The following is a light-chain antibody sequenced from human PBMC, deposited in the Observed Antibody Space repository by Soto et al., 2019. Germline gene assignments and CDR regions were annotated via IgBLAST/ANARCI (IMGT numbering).Light chain of an antibody. CDR1: QSLSRN. V-gene: IGKV3-15*01. Sequence: EILMTQSPATLSVSPGERATLSCRASQSLSRNLAWYQQKPGQAPRLLIYGASTRATGIPARFSGSGSGTEFTLTISSLQSEDFAVYYCQHYSTWLWTFGQGTKVEIK. CDR2: GAS. J-gene: IGKJ1*01. CDR3: QHYSTWLWT.